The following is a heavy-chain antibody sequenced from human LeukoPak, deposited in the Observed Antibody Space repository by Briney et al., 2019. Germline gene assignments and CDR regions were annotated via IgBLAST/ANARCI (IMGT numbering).Heavy chain of an antibody. CDR2: INPSGGST. D-gene: IGHD6-13*01. Sequence: GASVKVSCKASGYTFTSYYMHWVRQAPGQGLEWMGIINPSGGSTSYAQKFQGRVTMTRDTSTSTVYMELSSLRSEDTAVYYCARAVGMAAAGTRHRHNWFDPWGQGTLVTVSS. V-gene: IGHV1-46*01. CDR3: ARAVGMAAAGTRHRHNWFDP. CDR1: GYTFTSYY. J-gene: IGHJ5*02.